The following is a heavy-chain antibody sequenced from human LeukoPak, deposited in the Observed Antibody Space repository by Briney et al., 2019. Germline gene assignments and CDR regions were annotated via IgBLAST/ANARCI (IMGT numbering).Heavy chain of an antibody. J-gene: IGHJ4*02. V-gene: IGHV3-48*02. Sequence: PGGSLRLSCAASGFTFSSYGMHWVRQAPGKGLEWVSYISSDSSTIYYADSVKGRFTISRDNAQSSLYLQMNSLRDEDTAVYYCARDIMATAEASPDYWGQGTLVTVSS. CDR2: ISSDSSTI. CDR1: GFTFSSYG. CDR3: ARDIMATAEASPDY. D-gene: IGHD5-24*01.